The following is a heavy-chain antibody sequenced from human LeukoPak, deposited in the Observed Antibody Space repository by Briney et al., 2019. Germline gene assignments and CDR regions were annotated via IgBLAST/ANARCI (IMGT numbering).Heavy chain of an antibody. Sequence: GGSLRLSCAASGFTFSSYEMNWVRQAPGKGLEWVSYISSSGSTIYYADSVKGRFTISRDNAKSSLYLQMNSLRAEDTAVYYCARESYDDSYGYSPRFDYWGQGTLVTVSS. CDR1: GFTFSSYE. V-gene: IGHV3-48*03. D-gene: IGHD5-18*01. CDR2: ISSSGSTI. CDR3: ARESYDDSYGYSPRFDY. J-gene: IGHJ4*02.